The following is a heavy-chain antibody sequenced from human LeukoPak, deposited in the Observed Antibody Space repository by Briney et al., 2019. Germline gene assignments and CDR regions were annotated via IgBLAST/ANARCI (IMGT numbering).Heavy chain of an antibody. CDR3: AVKGGYNDWDAPFDY. D-gene: IGHD5-12*01. V-gene: IGHV3-74*01. J-gene: IGHJ4*02. CDR1: GFTFSSYW. Sequence: GGSLRLSCAASGFTFSSYWMHWVRHAPGKGPVWVARINGDGNSTNYADSVKGRFTISRDNAKNALYLQLNSLGAEDTAVYYCAVKGGYNDWDAPFDYWGQGTLVTVSS. CDR2: INGDGNST.